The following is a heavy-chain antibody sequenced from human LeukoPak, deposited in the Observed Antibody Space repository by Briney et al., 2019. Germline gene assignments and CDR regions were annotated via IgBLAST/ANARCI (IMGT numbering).Heavy chain of an antibody. V-gene: IGHV4-59*12. Sequence: SETLSLTCTVSGGSISPYYWGWIRQPPGKGLEWIGHIYYSGGTNYNPSLKRRVTIAVGTSENQFSLKLTSVTAADTAVYYCAREGVNYDSSGYSSYYFDYWGQGTPVTVSS. CDR2: IYYSGGT. CDR3: AREGVNYDSSGYSSYYFDY. CDR1: GGSISPYY. D-gene: IGHD3-22*01. J-gene: IGHJ4*02.